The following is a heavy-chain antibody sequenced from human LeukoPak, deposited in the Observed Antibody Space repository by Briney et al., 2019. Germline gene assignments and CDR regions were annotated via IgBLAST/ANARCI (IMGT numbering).Heavy chain of an antibody. CDR3: ARPFKPPTITMIVVYDAFDI. J-gene: IGHJ3*02. Sequence: SETLSLTCTVSGGCISSSSYYWGWIRQPPGKGLEWIGSIYYSGSTYSNPSLKSRVTISVDTSKNQFSLNLSSVTAADTAVYCCARPFKPPTITMIVVYDAFDIWGQGTMVTVSS. CDR2: IYYSGST. V-gene: IGHV4-39*01. CDR1: GGCISSSSYY. D-gene: IGHD3-22*01.